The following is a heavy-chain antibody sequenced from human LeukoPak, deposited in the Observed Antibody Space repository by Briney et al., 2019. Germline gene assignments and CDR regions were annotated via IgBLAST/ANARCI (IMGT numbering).Heavy chain of an antibody. D-gene: IGHD1-14*01. CDR2: INPNSGGT. J-gene: IGHJ6*03. Sequence: GASVKVSCKASGCTFTGYYMHWVRQAPGQGLEWMGWINPNSGGTNYAQKFQGRVTMTRDTSISTAYMELSRLRSDDAAVYYCARGLSKPDYYYYMDVWGKGTTVTVSS. CDR3: ARGLSKPDYYYYMDV. CDR1: GCTFTGYY. V-gene: IGHV1-2*02.